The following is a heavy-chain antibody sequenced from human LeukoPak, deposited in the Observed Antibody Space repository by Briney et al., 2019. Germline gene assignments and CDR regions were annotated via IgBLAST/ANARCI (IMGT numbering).Heavy chain of an antibody. V-gene: IGHV4-34*01. CDR3: AKNMVRGRIGWFDP. Sequence: PSETLSLTCTVSGGSISSYYWSWIRQPPGKGLEWIGEINHGGSTNYNPSLKSRVTISVDTSKNQFSLKLSSVTAADTAVYYCAKNMVRGRIGWFDPWGQGTLVTVSS. D-gene: IGHD3-10*01. CDR1: GGSISSYY. J-gene: IGHJ5*02. CDR2: INHGGST.